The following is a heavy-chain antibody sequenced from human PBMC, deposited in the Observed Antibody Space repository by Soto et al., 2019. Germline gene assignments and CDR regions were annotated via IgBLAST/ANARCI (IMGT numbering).Heavy chain of an antibody. J-gene: IGHJ4*02. CDR3: AADFFSSGYSD. Sequence: ASVKVSCKASGFTFTSSAVQWVRQARGQRLEWIGWIVVGSGNTNYAQKFQERATITRDMSTSTAYMELSSLRSEDTAVYYCAADFFSSGYSDWGQGTLVTVSS. CDR1: GFTFTSSA. CDR2: IVVGSGNT. D-gene: IGHD3-22*01. V-gene: IGHV1-58*01.